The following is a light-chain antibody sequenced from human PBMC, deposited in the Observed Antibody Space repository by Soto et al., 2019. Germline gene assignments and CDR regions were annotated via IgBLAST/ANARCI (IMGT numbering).Light chain of an antibody. J-gene: IGKJ1*01. CDR2: AAS. Sequence: DIQMTQSPSSLSASVGDRVTITCRASQSISNHLNWYQQKPGKAPKLLIYAASSLQSGVPSRFSGSGSGTDFALTISSLQPEDFATYYCQQSYSTPETFGQGTKVEIK. V-gene: IGKV1-39*01. CDR1: QSISNH. CDR3: QQSYSTPET.